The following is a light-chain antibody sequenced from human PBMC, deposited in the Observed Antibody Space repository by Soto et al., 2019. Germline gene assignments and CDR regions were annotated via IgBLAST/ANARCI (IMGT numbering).Light chain of an antibody. Sequence: DIQMTQSPSSLYASVGDRVTITCRASQSISSYLNWYQQKPGKAPKLLIYAASSLQSGVPSRFSGSGSGTDFTLTISNLQPEDFATYYCQQSYSTPRTFGQGTKVEIK. CDR2: AAS. CDR3: QQSYSTPRT. V-gene: IGKV1-39*01. J-gene: IGKJ1*01. CDR1: QSISSY.